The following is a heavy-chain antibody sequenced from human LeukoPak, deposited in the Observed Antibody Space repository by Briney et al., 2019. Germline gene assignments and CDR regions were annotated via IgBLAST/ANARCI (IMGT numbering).Heavy chain of an antibody. V-gene: IGHV3-30*14. D-gene: IGHD1-26*01. CDR2: ISYDGSNK. Sequence: GRSLRLSCAASGFTFSSYAMHWVRQAPGKGLEWVAVISYDGSNKYYADSVKGRFTISRDNSKNTLYLQMNSLRAEDTAVYYCARHLVGATTAFDYWGQGTLVTVSS. J-gene: IGHJ4*02. CDR1: GFTFSSYA. CDR3: ARHLVGATTAFDY.